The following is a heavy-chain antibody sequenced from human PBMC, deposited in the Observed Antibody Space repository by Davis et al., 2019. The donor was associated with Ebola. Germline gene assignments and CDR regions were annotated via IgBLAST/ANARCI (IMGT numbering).Heavy chain of an antibody. CDR1: GGSISSGGYY. D-gene: IGHD3-10*01. CDR2: INHSGST. V-gene: IGHV4-61*08. Sequence: SETLSLTCTVSGGSISSGGYYWSWIRQPPGKGLEWIGEINHSGSTNYNPSLKSRVTISVDTSKNQFSLKLSSVTAADTAVYYCARVVVYYYGSGSYYTPYYFDYWGQGTLVTVSS. J-gene: IGHJ4*02. CDR3: ARVVVYYYGSGSYYTPYYFDY.